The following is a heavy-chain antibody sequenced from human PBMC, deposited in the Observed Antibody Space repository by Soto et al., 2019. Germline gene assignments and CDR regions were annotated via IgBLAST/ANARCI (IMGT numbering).Heavy chain of an antibody. J-gene: IGHJ4*02. CDR3: ARQGIRIAARLSDY. CDR2: IHHSGST. V-gene: IGHV4-30-4*08. Sequence: PSETLSLTCTVSGDSISSDYYHGTWIRQSPGKCLEWIGYIHHSGSTLYNPSLKSRVTISVDTSKNQFSLKLSSVTAADTAVYYCARQGIRIAARLSDYWGQGTLVTVSS. D-gene: IGHD6-6*01. CDR1: GDSISSDYYH.